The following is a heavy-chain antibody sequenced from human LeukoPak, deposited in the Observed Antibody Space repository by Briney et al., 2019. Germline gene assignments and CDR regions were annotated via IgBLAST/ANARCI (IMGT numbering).Heavy chain of an antibody. CDR2: ISGSGANT. Sequence: GRSLRLSCAASGFTFSTYAMSWVHQAPGKGLEWVSTISGSGANTYYADSVRGRFTISRDNSNNTLYLHMNSLRAEDTAVYYCAKERAGYNNPYYFDYWGQGTLVTVSS. CDR3: AKERAGYNNPYYFDY. J-gene: IGHJ4*02. D-gene: IGHD3-9*01. CDR1: GFTFSTYA. V-gene: IGHV3-23*01.